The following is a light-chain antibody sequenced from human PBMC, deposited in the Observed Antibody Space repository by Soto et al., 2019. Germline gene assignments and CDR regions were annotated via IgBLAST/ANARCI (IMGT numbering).Light chain of an antibody. CDR1: QSVSSSY. CDR2: GAS. CDR3: QQYGSLTGT. Sequence: EMVLTQSPGTLSLSPGERATLSCRASQSVSSSYLAWYQQKPGQAPRLLIYGASLRATGITDRFSGGGAGTDFTLAISRLEPEDVAVYYCQQYGSLTGTFGQGTKVEIK. J-gene: IGKJ1*01. V-gene: IGKV3-20*01.